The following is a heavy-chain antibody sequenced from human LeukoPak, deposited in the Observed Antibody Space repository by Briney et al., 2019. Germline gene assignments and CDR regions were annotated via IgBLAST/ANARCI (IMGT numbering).Heavy chain of an antibody. Sequence: SETLSRTCSVSGGSVSSFFWSWIRQPAGRELEWLGRMFANGNANYNPSLKSRISMSVDTSTSQFSLTLTSVTAADTAIYYCARDIVAASSDGFDVWGQGTTVIVSS. J-gene: IGHJ3*01. CDR2: MFANGNA. V-gene: IGHV4-4*07. D-gene: IGHD2-21*01. CDR3: ARDIVAASSDGFDV. CDR1: GGSVSSFF.